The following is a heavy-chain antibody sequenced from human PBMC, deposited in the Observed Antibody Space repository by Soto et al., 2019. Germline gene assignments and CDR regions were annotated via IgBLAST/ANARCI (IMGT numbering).Heavy chain of an antibody. J-gene: IGHJ3*02. CDR2: INHSGST. Sequence: SETLSLTCAVYGGSFSGYYWSWIRQPPGKGLEWIGEINHSGSTNYNPSLKSRVTISVDTSKNQFSLKLSSVTAADTAVYYCARGRRRYYDSSGTVATAFDTWGQGTMVTVSS. CDR3: ARGRRRYYDSSGTVATAFDT. D-gene: IGHD3-22*01. CDR1: GGSFSGYY. V-gene: IGHV4-34*01.